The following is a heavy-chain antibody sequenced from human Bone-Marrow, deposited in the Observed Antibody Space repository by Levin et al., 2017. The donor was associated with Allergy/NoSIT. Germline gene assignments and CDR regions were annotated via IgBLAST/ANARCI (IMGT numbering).Heavy chain of an antibody. CDR1: GYSISSGYY. CDR3: ARDSYYYDRSGIIDY. V-gene: IGHV4-38-2*02. D-gene: IGHD3-22*01. J-gene: IGHJ4*02. CDR2: IYHSGST. Sequence: SETLSLTCAVSGYSISSGYYWGWIRQPPGKGLEWIGSIYHSGSTYYNPSLKSRVTISVDTSKNQFSLKLSSVTAADTAVYYCARDSYYYDRSGIIDYWGQGTLVTVSS.